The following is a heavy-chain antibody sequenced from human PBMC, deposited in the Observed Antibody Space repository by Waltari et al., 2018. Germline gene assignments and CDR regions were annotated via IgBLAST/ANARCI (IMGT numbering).Heavy chain of an antibody. J-gene: IGHJ4*02. CDR3: ARGDGSSWYPLRDTYYFDY. CDR1: GGSISSGDYY. Sequence: QVQLQESGPGLVKPSQTLSLTCTVSGGSISSGDYYWSWIRQPPGKGLEWIGYIYYSGSTYYNPSLKSRVTISVDTSKNQFPLKLSSVTAADTAVYYCARGDGSSWYPLRDTYYFDYWGQGTLVTVSS. CDR2: IYYSGST. V-gene: IGHV4-30-4*08. D-gene: IGHD6-13*01.